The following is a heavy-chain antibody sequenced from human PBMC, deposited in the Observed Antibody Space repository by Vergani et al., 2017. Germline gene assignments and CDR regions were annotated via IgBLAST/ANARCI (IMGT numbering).Heavy chain of an antibody. CDR3: AKGPGCSSTSCYSYYYGMDV. CDR1: GFTFSSYA. Sequence: VQLVESGGGLVKPGGSLRLSCAASGFTFSSYAMSWVRQAPGKGLEWVSAISGSGGSTYYADSVKGRFTISRDNSKNTLYLQMNSLRAEDTAVYYCAKGPGCSSTSCYSYYYGMDVWGQGTTVTVSS. J-gene: IGHJ6*02. D-gene: IGHD2-2*01. V-gene: IGHV3-23*04. CDR2: ISGSGGST.